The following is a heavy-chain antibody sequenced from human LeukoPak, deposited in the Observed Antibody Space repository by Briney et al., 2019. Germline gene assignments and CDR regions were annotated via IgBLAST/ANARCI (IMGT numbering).Heavy chain of an antibody. CDR2: IIPIFGTA. J-gene: IGHJ4*02. D-gene: IGHD3-22*01. Sequence: ASVKVSCKASGVTFSSYAISWVRQAPGQGLELMGGIIPIFGTANYAQKFQGRVTITADESTSTAYMELSSLRSEDTAVYYCARVSRYYDSSGYCFDYWGQGTLVTVSS. V-gene: IGHV1-69*13. CDR3: ARVSRYYDSSGYCFDY. CDR1: GVTFSSYA.